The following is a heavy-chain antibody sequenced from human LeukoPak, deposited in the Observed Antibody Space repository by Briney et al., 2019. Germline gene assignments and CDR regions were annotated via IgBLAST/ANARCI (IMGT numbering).Heavy chain of an antibody. CDR3: AALCASTSCLGHVFDV. CDR2: LFASGNY. V-gene: IGHV4-61*02. J-gene: IGHJ3*01. CDR1: GGSITSPTYY. D-gene: IGHD2/OR15-2a*01. Sequence: TLSLTCSVSGGSITSPTYYWAWIRQSAEKGLQYLGRLFASGNYNYNPSLKGRAAMSVDTSKSQISLKLTSVTGADTAMYYCAALCASTSCLGHVFDVWGHGTMVTVSS.